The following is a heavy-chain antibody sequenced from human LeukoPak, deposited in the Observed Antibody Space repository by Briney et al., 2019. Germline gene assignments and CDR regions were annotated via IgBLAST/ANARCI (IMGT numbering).Heavy chain of an antibody. V-gene: IGHV4-61*05. D-gene: IGHD5-24*01. CDR3: ARRDGYNSYYFDY. Sequence: SETLSLTCTVSGGSISSSSDYWGWIRQPPGKGLEWIGYIYYSGSTNYNPSLKSRVTISVDTSKNQFSLKLSSVTAADTAVYYCARRDGYNSYYFDYWGQGTLVTVSS. CDR2: IYYSGST. J-gene: IGHJ4*02. CDR1: GGSISSSSDY.